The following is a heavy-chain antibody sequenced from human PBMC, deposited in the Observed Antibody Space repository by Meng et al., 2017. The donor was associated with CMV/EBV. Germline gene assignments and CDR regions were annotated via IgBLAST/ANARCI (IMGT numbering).Heavy chain of an antibody. CDR2: INPNSGGT. V-gene: IGHV1-2*02. D-gene: IGHD2-2*01. J-gene: IGHJ6*02. Sequence: ASVKVSCKASGYTFTGYYMHWVRQAPGQGLEWMGWINPNSGGTNYAQKFQGRVTMTRDTSISTAYMELSRLRSDDTAMYYCARIVIVPAAPYYYYYGMDVWGQGTTVTVSS. CDR1: GYTFTGYY. CDR3: ARIVIVPAAPYYYYYGMDV.